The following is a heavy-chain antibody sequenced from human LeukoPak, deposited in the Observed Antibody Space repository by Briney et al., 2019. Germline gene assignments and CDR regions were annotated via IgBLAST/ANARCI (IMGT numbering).Heavy chain of an antibody. Sequence: GGSLRLSCAASGFTFSSYAMSWVRQAPGKVLEWVAVISYDGSNKYYADSVKGRFTISRDNSKNTLYLQMNSLRAEDTAVYYCARDTDYYDSSGYYYNIDYWGQGTLVTVSS. V-gene: IGHV3-30*04. J-gene: IGHJ4*02. D-gene: IGHD3-22*01. CDR2: ISYDGSNK. CDR3: ARDTDYYDSSGYYYNIDY. CDR1: GFTFSSYA.